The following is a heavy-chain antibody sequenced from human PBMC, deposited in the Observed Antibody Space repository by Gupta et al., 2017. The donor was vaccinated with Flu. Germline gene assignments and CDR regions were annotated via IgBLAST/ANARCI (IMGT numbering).Heavy chain of an antibody. D-gene: IGHD1-26*01. Sequence: QVTLKESGPALVKPTQTLTLTCTFSGFSLSTSGMRVSWIRQPPGKALEWLARIDWDDDKFYSTSLKTRLTISKDTSKNQVVLTMTNMDPVDTATYYCAIVGATDAFDIWGQGTMVTVSS. CDR3: AIVGATDAFDI. CDR2: IDWDDDK. CDR1: GFSLSTSGMR. J-gene: IGHJ3*02. V-gene: IGHV2-70*04.